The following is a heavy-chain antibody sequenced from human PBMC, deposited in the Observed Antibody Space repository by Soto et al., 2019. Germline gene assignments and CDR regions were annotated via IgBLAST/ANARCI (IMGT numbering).Heavy chain of an antibody. D-gene: IGHD3-3*01. Sequence: QVQLVQSGAEVKKPGSSVKVSCKASGGTFSSYAISWVRQAPGQGLEWMGGIIPIFGTANYAQKFQGRVTITADKSTCTAYMELRSLRSEVTAVYYCASPTREWLPPARDYYYGMDVWGQGTTVTVSS. CDR3: ASPTREWLPPARDYYYGMDV. CDR2: IIPIFGTA. J-gene: IGHJ6*02. CDR1: GGTFSSYA. V-gene: IGHV1-69*06.